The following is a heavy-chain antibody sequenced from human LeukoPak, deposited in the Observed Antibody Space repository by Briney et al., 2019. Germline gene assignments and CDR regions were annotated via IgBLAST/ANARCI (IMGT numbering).Heavy chain of an antibody. CDR1: GGSISSSSYY. CDR2: IYTSGST. Sequence: ASETLSLTCTVSGGSISSSSYYWGWIRQPAGKGLEWIGRIYTSGSTNYNPSLKSRVTISVDTSKNQFSLKLSSVTAVDTAVYYCARSEYCSGGSCYKLFDYWGQGTLVTVSS. CDR3: ARSEYCSGGSCYKLFDY. V-gene: IGHV4-61*02. J-gene: IGHJ4*02. D-gene: IGHD2-15*01.